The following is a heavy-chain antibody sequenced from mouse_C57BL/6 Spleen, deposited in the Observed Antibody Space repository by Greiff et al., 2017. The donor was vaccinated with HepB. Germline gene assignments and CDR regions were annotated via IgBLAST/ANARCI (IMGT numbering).Heavy chain of an antibody. CDR3: ASGLIYYGNYDFDY. J-gene: IGHJ2*01. CDR1: GYTFTSYW. Sequence: VQLQQSGAELVKPGASVKMSCKASGYTFTSYWITWVKQRPGQGLEWIGDIYPGSGSTNYNEKFKSKATLTVDTSSSTAYMQLSSLTSEDSAVYYGASGLIYYGNYDFDYGGQGTTLTVSS. D-gene: IGHD2-1*01. CDR2: IYPGSGST. V-gene: IGHV1-55*01.